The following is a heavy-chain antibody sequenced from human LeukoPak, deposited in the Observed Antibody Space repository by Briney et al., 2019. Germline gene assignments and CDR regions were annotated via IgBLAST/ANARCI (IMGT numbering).Heavy chain of an antibody. V-gene: IGHV3-66*02. CDR2: IYSGGST. D-gene: IGHD6-6*01. J-gene: IGHJ4*02. CDR3: ATHGPPEQLVFY. CDR1: GFTVSSNY. Sequence: GGSLRLSCAASGFTVSSNYMSWVRQAPGKGLEWVSVIYSGGSTYYADSVKGRFTISRDNSKNTLYLQMNSLRAEDTAVYYCATHGPPEQLVFYWGQGTLVTVSS.